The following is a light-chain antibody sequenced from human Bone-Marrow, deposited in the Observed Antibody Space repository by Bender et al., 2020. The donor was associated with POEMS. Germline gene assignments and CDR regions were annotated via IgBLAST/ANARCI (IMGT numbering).Light chain of an antibody. CDR3: CSYTSTYTWV. J-gene: IGLJ3*02. V-gene: IGLV2-23*01. CDR1: SSDVGNDDL. Sequence: QSALTQPASVSGSPGQSITISCTGTSSDVGNDDLVSWYQQHPGKAPKLMIFESTKRPSGISNRFSGSKSGNTASLTISGLRAEDEAAYYCCSYTSTYTWVFGGGTKLTVL. CDR2: EST.